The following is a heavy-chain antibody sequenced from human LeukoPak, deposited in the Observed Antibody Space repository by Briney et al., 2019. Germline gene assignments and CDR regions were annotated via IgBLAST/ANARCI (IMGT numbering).Heavy chain of an antibody. Sequence: GASVKVSCKASGYTFTGYYMHWVRQAPGQGLEWMGWINPNSGGTNYAQKFQGRVTMTRDTSISTAYMELSRLRSDDTAVYYCARDKIVGATYFDYWGQGILVTVSS. D-gene: IGHD1-26*01. J-gene: IGHJ4*02. V-gene: IGHV1-2*02. CDR2: INPNSGGT. CDR1: GYTFTGYY. CDR3: ARDKIVGATYFDY.